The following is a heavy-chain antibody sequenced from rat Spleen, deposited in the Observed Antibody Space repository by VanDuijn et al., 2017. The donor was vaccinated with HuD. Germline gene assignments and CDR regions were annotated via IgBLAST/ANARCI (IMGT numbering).Heavy chain of an antibody. V-gene: IGHV5-25*01. CDR1: GFTFSNYY. Sequence: EVQLVESGGGLVQPGRSMKLSCAASGFTFSNYYMAWVRQAPTKGLEWVASISTGGGNTYYRDSVKGRFTISRDNAKSTLYLQMDSLRSEDTATYYCARADGGPLAYWGQGTLVTVSS. CDR3: ARADGGPLAY. CDR2: ISTGGGNT. D-gene: IGHD1-11*01. J-gene: IGHJ3*01.